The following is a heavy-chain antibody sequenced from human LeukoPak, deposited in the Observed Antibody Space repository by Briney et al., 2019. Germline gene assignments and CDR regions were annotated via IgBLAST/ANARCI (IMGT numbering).Heavy chain of an antibody. CDR2: ISWNSGSI. CDR3: ARVTEWFLPSGRYYFDY. Sequence: PGRSLRLSCAASGFTFDDYAVHWVRQAPGKGLEWVSGISWNSGSIGYADSVKGRFTISRDNAKNSLYLQMNSLRAEDTALYYCARVTEWFLPSGRYYFDYWGQGTLVTVSS. CDR1: GFTFDDYA. J-gene: IGHJ4*02. V-gene: IGHV3-9*01. D-gene: IGHD3-3*01.